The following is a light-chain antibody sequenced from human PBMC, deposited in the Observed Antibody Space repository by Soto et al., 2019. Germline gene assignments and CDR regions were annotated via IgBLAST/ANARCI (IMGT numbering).Light chain of an antibody. V-gene: IGLV2-14*01. CDR3: SSYTSSSTLGYV. CDR2: DVS. CDR1: SSDVGGYNY. J-gene: IGLJ1*01. Sequence: QSALTQPASVSGSPGQSITISCTGTSSDVGGYNYVSWYQQHPGKAPKLMIYDVSYRPSGVSNRFSGSKSGNTASLTISGLQAEDEADYYCSSYTSSSTLGYVFGTGTKLTVL.